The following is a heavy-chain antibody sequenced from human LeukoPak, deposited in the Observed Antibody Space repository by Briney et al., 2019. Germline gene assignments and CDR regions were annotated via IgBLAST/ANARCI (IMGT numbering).Heavy chain of an antibody. V-gene: IGHV4-39*01. CDR3: ARLRDARWLLEY. D-gene: IGHD5-12*01. CDR1: GDSVSSTSYY. CDR2: NLYSVTS. J-gene: IGHJ4*02. Sequence: SETLSLTCSVSGDSVSSTSYYWGWIRQPPGKGLEWIASNLYSVTSYYNPSFMSRITISVDTSNNQLSLRLTSVTAADTAVYYCARLRDARWLLEYWGQGTLVTVSS.